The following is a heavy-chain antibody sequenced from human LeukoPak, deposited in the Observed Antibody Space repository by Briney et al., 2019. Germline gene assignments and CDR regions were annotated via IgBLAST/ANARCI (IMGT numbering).Heavy chain of an antibody. CDR3: ASRLEIPVAGIRVDYFDY. V-gene: IGHV3-23*01. D-gene: IGHD6-19*01. Sequence: GGSLRLSCAASGFTFSTYAMNWVRQAPGKGLEWVSGISGSGDNTYHADSVKGRFSISRDNSKNTLYLQMNSLRAEDTAVYYCASRLEIPVAGIRVDYFDYWGQGTLVTVSS. CDR2: ISGSGDNT. CDR1: GFTFSTYA. J-gene: IGHJ4*02.